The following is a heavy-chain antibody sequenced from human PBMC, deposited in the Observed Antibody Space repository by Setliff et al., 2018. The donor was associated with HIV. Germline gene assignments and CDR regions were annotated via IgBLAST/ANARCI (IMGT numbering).Heavy chain of an antibody. CDR2: ISAYNGNT. J-gene: IGHJ3*02. Sequence: GASVKVSCKASGYTFTSYGISWVRQAPGQGLEWMGWISAYNGNTNYAQKLQDRVTMSRDTSTSTVYMELSSLRSEDTAVYYCAREALHAGGWRGAFDIWGQGTMVTVSS. D-gene: IGHD6-19*01. V-gene: IGHV1-18*01. CDR3: AREALHAGGWRGAFDI. CDR1: GYTFTSYG.